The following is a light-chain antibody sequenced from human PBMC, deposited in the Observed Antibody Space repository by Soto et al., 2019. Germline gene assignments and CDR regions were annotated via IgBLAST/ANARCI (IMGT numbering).Light chain of an antibody. Sequence: IQLTQSPSTLSASVGDRVTITCRASQSLNTWLAWYQQKPGIAPKLLIYKASDLQNGVPSRFSGSGSGTEFTLTISSLQPDDFATYYCQHSRTFGQGTKVEIK. V-gene: IGKV1-5*03. CDR1: QSLNTW. CDR2: KAS. CDR3: QHSRT. J-gene: IGKJ1*01.